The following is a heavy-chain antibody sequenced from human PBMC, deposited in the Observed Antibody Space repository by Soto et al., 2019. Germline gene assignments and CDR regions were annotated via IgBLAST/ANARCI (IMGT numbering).Heavy chain of an antibody. V-gene: IGHV1-69*13. D-gene: IGHD6-13*01. CDR2: IIPILGTA. CDR1: GGTFSSYA. CDR3: AEIAAAGNWFDP. Sequence: GASVKVSCKASGGTFSSYAISWVRQAPGQGLEWMGGIIPILGTANYAQKFQGRVTITADESTSTAYMELSSLRSEDTAVYYCAEIAAAGNWFDPWGQGTMVTVSS. J-gene: IGHJ5*02.